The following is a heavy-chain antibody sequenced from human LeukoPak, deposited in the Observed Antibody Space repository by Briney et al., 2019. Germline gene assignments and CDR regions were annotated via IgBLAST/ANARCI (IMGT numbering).Heavy chain of an antibody. CDR3: ANLVGATVYYYYYMDV. J-gene: IGHJ6*03. D-gene: IGHD1-26*01. CDR1: GFTFSSYA. CDR2: ISGSGGST. V-gene: IGHV3-23*01. Sequence: GGSLRLSCAASGFTFSSYAMGWVRQAPGKGLEWVSAISGSGGSTYYADSVKGRFTISRDNSKNTLYLQMNSLRAEDTAVYYCANLVGATVYYYYYMDVWGKGTTVTVSS.